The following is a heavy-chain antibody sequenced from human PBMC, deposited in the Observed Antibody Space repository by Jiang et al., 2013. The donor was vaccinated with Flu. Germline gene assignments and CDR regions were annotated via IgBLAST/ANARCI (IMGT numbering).Heavy chain of an antibody. J-gene: IGHJ4*02. CDR3: AKDNSVTIPYYFDF. Sequence: VQLLESGGGVVQPGGSLRLACAASGFTFISYGMHWVRQAPGKGLEWVTFIRHDGSNKYSADSVKGRFTISRDNSKNTLYLQMNSLRPEDTAVYYCAKDNSVTIPYYFDFWGQGTLVTVSS. CDR1: GFTFISYG. V-gene: IGHV3-30*02. D-gene: IGHD2/OR15-2a*01. CDR2: IRHDGSNK.